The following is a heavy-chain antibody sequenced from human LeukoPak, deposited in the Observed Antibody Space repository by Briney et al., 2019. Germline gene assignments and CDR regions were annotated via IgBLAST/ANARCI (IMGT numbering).Heavy chain of an antibody. J-gene: IGHJ4*02. CDR3: ARALGYSYGYAVDY. Sequence: GGSLRLSCAASGFIFSNYNMNWVRQTPGKGLEWLSYIGSSSGTIYYADSVKGRFTISGDNAKNSLHLRMNSLRAEDTAVYYCARALGYSYGYAVDYWGQGTRVTVSS. D-gene: IGHD5-18*01. V-gene: IGHV3-48*01. CDR1: GFIFSNYN. CDR2: IGSSSGTI.